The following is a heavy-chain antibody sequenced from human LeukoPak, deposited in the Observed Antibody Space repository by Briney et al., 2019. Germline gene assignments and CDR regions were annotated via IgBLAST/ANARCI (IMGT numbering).Heavy chain of an antibody. V-gene: IGHV3-11*04. D-gene: IGHD3-10*01. CDR2: ISSSGSTI. Sequence: PGGSLRLSCAASGFTFSDYYMSWIRQAPGKGLEWVSYISSSGSTIYYADSVKGRFTISRDNAKNSLYLQMNSLRAEDTAVYYCAREFSRYVGSLWFGELFPPDAGPYDAFDIWGQGTMVTVSS. CDR1: GFTFSDYY. CDR3: AREFSRYVGSLWFGELFPPDAGPYDAFDI. J-gene: IGHJ3*02.